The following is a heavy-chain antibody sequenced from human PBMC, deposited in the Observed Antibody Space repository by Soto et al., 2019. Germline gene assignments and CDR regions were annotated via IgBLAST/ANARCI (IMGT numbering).Heavy chain of an antibody. D-gene: IGHD2-2*02. V-gene: IGHV1-3*01. CDR1: GYTFSDYG. J-gene: IGHJ4*02. Sequence: QVHLVQSGAEVKTPGASVTISCKASGYTFSDYGIHWIRQAPGQRPEWLGWILCLNDRKEYSQKFQGRISLTRDTSASTAYMGLSTLWSDDTAVYYCARGRRTRTEKTCYTDFDFWGQGSLVSVSS. CDR3: ARGRRTRTEKTCYTDFDF. CDR2: ILCLNDRK.